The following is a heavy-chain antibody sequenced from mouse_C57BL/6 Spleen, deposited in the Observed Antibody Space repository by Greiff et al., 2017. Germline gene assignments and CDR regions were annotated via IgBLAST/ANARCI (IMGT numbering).Heavy chain of an antibody. CDR3: ARTGVYYDYALDAMDY. J-gene: IGHJ4*01. CDR1: GYSFTGYY. V-gene: IGHV1-42*01. CDR2: INPSTGGT. D-gene: IGHD2-4*01. Sequence: VHVKQSGPELVKPGASVKISCKASGYSFTGYYMNWVKQSPEKSLEWIGEINPSTGGTTYNQKFKAKATLTVDKSSSTAYMQLKSLTSEDSAVYYCARTGVYYDYALDAMDYWGQGTSVTVSS.